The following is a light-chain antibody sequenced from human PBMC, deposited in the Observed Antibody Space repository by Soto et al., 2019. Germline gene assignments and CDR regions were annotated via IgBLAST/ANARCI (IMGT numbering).Light chain of an antibody. CDR3: DVWDSSSEHV. V-gene: IGLV3-21*02. CDR1: NIGTKS. CDR2: DVT. J-gene: IGLJ1*01. Sequence: SYELTQPPSVSVAPSQTARITCGGNNIGTKSLHWYQQKPGQPPVLVLDDVTDPPSGCPERLSVSISANTPTLTITWFEAGDEAAYFWDVWDSSSEHVFGSGTKVMVL.